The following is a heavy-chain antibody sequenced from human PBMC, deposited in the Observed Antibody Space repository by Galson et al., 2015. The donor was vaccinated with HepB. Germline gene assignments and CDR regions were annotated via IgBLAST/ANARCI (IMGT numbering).Heavy chain of an antibody. J-gene: IGHJ4*02. CDR2: ISSSSSYI. CDR1: GFTFSSYS. CDR3: ARDSYYYDSSGYYSPY. V-gene: IGHV3-21*01. Sequence: SLRLSCAASGFTFSSYSMNWVRQAPGKGLEWVSSISSSSSYIYYADSVKGRFTISRDNAKNSLYLQMNSLRAEDTAVYYCARDSYYYDSSGYYSPYWGQGTLVTVSS. D-gene: IGHD3-22*01.